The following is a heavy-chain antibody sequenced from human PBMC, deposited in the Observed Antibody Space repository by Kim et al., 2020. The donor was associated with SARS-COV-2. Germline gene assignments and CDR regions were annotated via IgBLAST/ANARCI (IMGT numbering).Heavy chain of an antibody. CDR1: GFGFSTYA. Sequence: GGSLRLSCAASGFGFSTYAMNWVRQAPGKGLQWVSGTSGRGTSSYYTDSVKGRFTISRDNSNNTVYLQMNSLRADDTAIYYCAKGSAGNGYYYFDYWGQGILVMVSS. CDR3: AKGSAGNGYYYFDY. V-gene: IGHV3-23*01. D-gene: IGHD5-12*01. J-gene: IGHJ4*02. CDR2: TSGRGTSS.